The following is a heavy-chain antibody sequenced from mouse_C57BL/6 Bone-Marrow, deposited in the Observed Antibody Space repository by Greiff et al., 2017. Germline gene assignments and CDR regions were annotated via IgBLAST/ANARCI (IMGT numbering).Heavy chain of an antibody. CDR2: INPNYGTT. Sequence: EVKLMESGPELVKPGASVKISCKASGYSVTDYNMNWVKQSNGKSLEWIGVINPNYGTTSYNQKFKGKATLTVDQSSSTAYMQLNSLTSEDSAVYYCARGYDYDYAMDYWGQGTSVTVSS. D-gene: IGHD2-4*01. V-gene: IGHV1-39*01. CDR3: ARGYDYDYAMDY. CDR1: GYSVTDYN. J-gene: IGHJ4*01.